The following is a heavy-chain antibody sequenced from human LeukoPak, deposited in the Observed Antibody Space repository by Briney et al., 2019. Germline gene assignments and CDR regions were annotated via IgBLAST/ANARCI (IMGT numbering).Heavy chain of an antibody. CDR1: GGSISSSSYY. Sequence: SETLSLTCTVSGGSISSSSYYWGWIRQPPGKGLEWIGSIYYSGSTYYNPSLKSRVTISVDTSKNQFSLKLSSVTAADTAVYYCARRAAAGKKNYYYCYYMDVWGKGTTVTVSS. D-gene: IGHD6-13*01. J-gene: IGHJ6*03. V-gene: IGHV4-39*07. CDR3: ARRAAAGKKNYYYCYYMDV. CDR2: IYYSGST.